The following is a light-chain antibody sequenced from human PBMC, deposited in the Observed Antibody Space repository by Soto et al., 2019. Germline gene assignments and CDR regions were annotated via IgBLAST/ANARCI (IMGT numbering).Light chain of an antibody. CDR1: SSNIVAGYD. J-gene: IGLJ1*01. CDR2: GNS. CDR3: QSYDSSLSANYV. V-gene: IGLV1-40*01. Sequence: QSVLTQPPSVSGAPGQRVTISCTGSSSNIVAGYDVHWYQQLPGTAPKLLIYGNSNRPSGVPDRFSGSKSGTSASLAITGLQAEDEADYYCQSYDSSLSANYVFGTGTKRTVL.